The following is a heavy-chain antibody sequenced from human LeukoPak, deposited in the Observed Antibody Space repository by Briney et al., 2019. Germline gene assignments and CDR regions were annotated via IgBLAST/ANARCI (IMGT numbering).Heavy chain of an antibody. D-gene: IGHD3-22*01. Sequence: ASVKVSCKASGGTFSSYAISWVRQAPGQGLEWMGRIIPILGTANYAQKSQGRVTITADKSTSTAYMELSSLRSEDTAVYYCARVYYDSSGYDYWGQGTLVTVSS. CDR2: IIPILGTA. CDR1: GGTFSSYA. CDR3: ARVYYDSSGYDY. V-gene: IGHV1-69*04. J-gene: IGHJ4*02.